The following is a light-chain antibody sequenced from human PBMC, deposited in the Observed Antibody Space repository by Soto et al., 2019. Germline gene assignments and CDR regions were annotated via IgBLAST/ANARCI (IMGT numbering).Light chain of an antibody. CDR2: DIN. V-gene: IGLV2-14*01. CDR1: SSDVGNYIF. Sequence: QSALTQPASVSGSPGQSITISCTGTSSDVGNYIFVSWYRQHPGKAPKLMIYDINHRPSGVSNRFSGSKSGNTASLTISGLQAEDEADYYCVSYTTSASYVFGTGTKLTVL. CDR3: VSYTTSASYV. J-gene: IGLJ1*01.